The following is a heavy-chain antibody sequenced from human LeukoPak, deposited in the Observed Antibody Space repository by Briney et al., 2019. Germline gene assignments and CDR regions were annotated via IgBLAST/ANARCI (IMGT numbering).Heavy chain of an antibody. CDR1: GYTFTSYG. D-gene: IGHD5-24*01. J-gene: IGHJ4*02. V-gene: IGHV1-2*02. CDR3: VRGGDGDRRDFDF. Sequence: GASVKVSCKASGYTFTSYGISWVRQAPGQGLEWMGWINPNSGDPNYAQNFQGRVTMTRDTSGSTVYMELNRLRSDDTAVYYCVRGGDGDRRDFDFWGQGTLVTVSS. CDR2: INPNSGDP.